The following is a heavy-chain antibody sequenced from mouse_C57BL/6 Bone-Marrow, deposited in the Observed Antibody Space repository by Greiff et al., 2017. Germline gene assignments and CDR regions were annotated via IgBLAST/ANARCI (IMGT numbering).Heavy chain of an antibody. V-gene: IGHV1-75*01. J-gene: IGHJ3*01. CDR2: IFPGSGST. CDR1: GYTFTDYY. CDR3: ARWELRGFAY. D-gene: IGHD2-4*01. Sequence: VQLQQSGPELVKPGASVKISCKASGYTFTDYYINWVKQRPGQGLEWIGWIFPGSGSTYYNEKFKGKATLTVANSSSPSNMLLRSLTSEDSAVYFFARWELRGFAYWGQGTLGTVSA.